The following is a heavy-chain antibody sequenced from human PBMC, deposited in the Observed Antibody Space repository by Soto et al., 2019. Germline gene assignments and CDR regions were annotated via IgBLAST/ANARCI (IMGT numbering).Heavy chain of an antibody. V-gene: IGHV3-23*01. Sequence: PGGSLRLSCAPSGLTFSNYAMSWVRQAPGGGLEWVSSMSGSSSTTYYADSVKGRFTISRDRSKNTLYLQMSSLRAEDTALYYCAKNQERELPRVIDFWGQGTLVTV. J-gene: IGHJ4*02. CDR3: AKNQERELPRVIDF. CDR2: MSGSSSTT. D-gene: IGHD1-7*01. CDR1: GLTFSNYA.